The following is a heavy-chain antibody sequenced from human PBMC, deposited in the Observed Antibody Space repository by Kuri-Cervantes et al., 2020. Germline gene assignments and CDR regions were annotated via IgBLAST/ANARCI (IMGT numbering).Heavy chain of an antibody. CDR1: GYTFTSYG. Sequence: SVKVSCKASGYTFTSYGISWVRQAPGQGLEWMGRIIPILGIANYAQKFQGRVTITADKSTSTAYMELSSLRSEDTAVYYCARGGDIVGATTETYYYGMAVWGQGTTVTVSS. J-gene: IGHJ6*02. D-gene: IGHD1-26*01. CDR2: IIPILGIA. CDR3: ARGGDIVGATTETYYYGMAV. V-gene: IGHV1-69*04.